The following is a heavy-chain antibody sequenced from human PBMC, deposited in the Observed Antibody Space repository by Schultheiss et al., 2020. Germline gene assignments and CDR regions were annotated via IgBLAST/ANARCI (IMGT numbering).Heavy chain of an antibody. D-gene: IGHD6-13*01. J-gene: IGHJ4*02. CDR2: IYTSGST. V-gene: IGHV4-4*07. CDR1: GGSISSYY. CDR3: ARDGSIAAAGNFDY. Sequence: SETLSLTCTVSGGSISSYYWSWIRQPAGKGLEWIGRIYTSGSTNYNPSLKSRVTMSVDTSKNQFSLKLISVTAADTAVYYCARDGSIAAAGNFDYWGQGTLVTVSS.